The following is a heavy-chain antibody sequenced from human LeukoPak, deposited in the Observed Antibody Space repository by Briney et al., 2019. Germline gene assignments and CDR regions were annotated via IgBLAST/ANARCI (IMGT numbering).Heavy chain of an antibody. CDR1: GGSFSGYY. V-gene: IGHV4-34*01. CDR3: ARDYYDSSGYYYGIHDY. J-gene: IGHJ4*02. Sequence: SETLSPTCAVYGGSFSGYYWSWIRQPPGKGLEWIGEINHSGSTNYNPSLKNRVTISVDTSKNQFSLKLSSVTAADTAVYYCARDYYDSSGYYYGIHDYWGQGTLVTVSS. D-gene: IGHD3-22*01. CDR2: INHSGST.